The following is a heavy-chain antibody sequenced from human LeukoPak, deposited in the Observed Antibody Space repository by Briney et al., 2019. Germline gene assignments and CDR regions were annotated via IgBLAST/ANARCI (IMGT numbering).Heavy chain of an antibody. J-gene: IGHJ4*02. D-gene: IGHD1-26*01. CDR1: GGSFSGYY. V-gene: IGHV4-34*01. CDR3: ARIGVVGTTNY. CDR2: INHSGST. Sequence: SETLSLTCAVYGGSFSGYYWSWIRQPPGKGLEWIGEINHSGSTNYNPSLKSRVTISVDKSKNQLSLKLSSVTAADTAVYYCARIGVVGTTNYWGQGTLVTVSS.